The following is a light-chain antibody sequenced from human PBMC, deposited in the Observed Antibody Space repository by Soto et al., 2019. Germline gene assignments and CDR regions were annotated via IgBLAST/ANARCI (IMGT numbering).Light chain of an antibody. V-gene: IGKV3-20*01. J-gene: IGKJ1*01. CDR3: QQYGSSPPA. CDR2: SAS. CDR1: QSISRY. Sequence: LTQSPATLSLSPGERTTLSCRASQSISRYLAWYQQKPGQGPRLLIYSASSRTTGTPDRFSGSGSGTDFTLTINRLEPEDFAMYYCQQYGSSPPAFGQGTKVAIK.